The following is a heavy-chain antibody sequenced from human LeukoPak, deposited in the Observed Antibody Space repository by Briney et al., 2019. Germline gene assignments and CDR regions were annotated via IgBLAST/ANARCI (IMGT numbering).Heavy chain of an antibody. V-gene: IGHV4-34*01. D-gene: IGHD3-16*02. CDR1: GGSFSGYY. CDR3: ARHTYRSLGY. CDR2: INHSGST. J-gene: IGHJ4*02. Sequence: SETLSLTCAVYGGSFSGYYWSWIRQPPGKGLEWIGEINHSGSTNYNPSLKSRVTISVDTSKNQFSLKLSSVTAADTAVYYCARHTYRSLGYWGQGTLVTVSS.